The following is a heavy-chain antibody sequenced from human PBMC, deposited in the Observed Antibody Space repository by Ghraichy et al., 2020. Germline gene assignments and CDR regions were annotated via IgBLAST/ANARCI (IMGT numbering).Heavy chain of an antibody. CDR1: GFTFSSYS. V-gene: IGHV3-48*02. CDR3: ARVTYYYDSSGYDPFDY. J-gene: IGHJ4*02. Sequence: GGSLRLSCAASGFTFSSYSMNWVRQAPGKGLEWVSYISSSSSTIYYADSVKGRFTISRDNAKNSLYLQMNSLRDEDTAVYYCARVTYYYDSSGYDPFDYWGQGTLVTVSS. CDR2: ISSSSSTI. D-gene: IGHD3-22*01.